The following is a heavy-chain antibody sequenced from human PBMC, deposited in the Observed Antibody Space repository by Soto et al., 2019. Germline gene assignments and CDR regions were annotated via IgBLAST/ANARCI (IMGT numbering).Heavy chain of an antibody. V-gene: IGHV1-46*01. Sequence: ASVKVSCKASGYSFTACFMHWVRQAPGQGLEWMGIVHPSGGNTNYAQKFQGRVTMTWDTSTTTVYMELSSLRSDDTAVYYCARAHYSSSSFFFDYWGQGTPVTVSS. CDR1: GYSFTACF. J-gene: IGHJ4*02. CDR3: ARAHYSSSSFFFDY. D-gene: IGHD6-6*01. CDR2: VHPSGGNT.